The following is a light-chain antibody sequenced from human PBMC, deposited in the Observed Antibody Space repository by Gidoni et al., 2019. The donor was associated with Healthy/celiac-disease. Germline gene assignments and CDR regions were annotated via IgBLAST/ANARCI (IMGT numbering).Light chain of an antibody. CDR2: DVS. Sequence: QSALTQPASVSGSPGQSITISCTGTSIDVGGYNYVSWYQQHPGKAPKLMIYDVSNRPSGVSNRFSCSKSGNTASLTISGLQAEDEADYYCSSYTSSSTYVFGTGTKVTVL. J-gene: IGLJ1*01. CDR3: SSYTSSSTYV. CDR1: SIDVGGYNY. V-gene: IGLV2-14*03.